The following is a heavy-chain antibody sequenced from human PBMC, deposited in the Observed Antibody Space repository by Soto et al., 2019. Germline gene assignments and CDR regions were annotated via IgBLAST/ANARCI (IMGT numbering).Heavy chain of an antibody. D-gene: IGHD6-13*01. V-gene: IGHV4-34*01. CDR2: INHSGRT. CDR3: AKPTGYSSRWYGTLTY. J-gene: IGHJ4*02. Sequence: SETLSLTCAVYGGSHSGYYWSWTRQPPGKGLEWIGEINHSGRTTYNPPRKSRPTISVDTSKNLCSLKLSSVTAADTAVYYCAKPTGYSSRWYGTLTYWGQGTLVTVSS. CDR1: GGSHSGYY.